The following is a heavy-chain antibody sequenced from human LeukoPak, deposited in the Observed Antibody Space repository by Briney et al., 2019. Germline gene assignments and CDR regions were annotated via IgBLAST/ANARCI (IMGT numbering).Heavy chain of an antibody. CDR3: AKEGGDGSPFDY. V-gene: IGHV3-30*02. CDR2: IRFDGSTQ. D-gene: IGHD5-24*01. Sequence: GWSLRLSCAASGFIFSNYGMHWVRHSPDKGLEGVTFIRFDGSTQYYADSVKGRFTISRDNSKDTLYLQMSSLRLEDTGVYYCAKEGGDGSPFDYWGQGILVTVSS. CDR1: GFIFSNYG. J-gene: IGHJ4*02.